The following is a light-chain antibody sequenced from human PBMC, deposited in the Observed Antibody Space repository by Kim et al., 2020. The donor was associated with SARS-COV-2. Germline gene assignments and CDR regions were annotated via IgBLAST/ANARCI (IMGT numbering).Light chain of an antibody. CDR1: SRDVGDYNY. CDR2: DVS. CDR3: CSYAGSYV. J-gene: IGLJ1*01. Sequence: SPGQSVTISCTGTSRDVGDYNYVSWYQQHPGKAPKLMIYDVSKRPSGVPDRFSGSKSGNTASLTISGLQAEDEADYYCCSYAGSYVFGTGTKVTVL. V-gene: IGLV2-11*01.